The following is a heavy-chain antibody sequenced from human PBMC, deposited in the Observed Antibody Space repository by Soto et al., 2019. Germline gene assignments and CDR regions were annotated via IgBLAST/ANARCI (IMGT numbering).Heavy chain of an antibody. CDR3: ATEGDFLIGYV. CDR1: DFTFRTYT. CDR2: INVDGSYI. V-gene: IGHV3-21*01. D-gene: IGHD2-21*02. Sequence: LSCVASDFTFRTYTMHWVRQAPGKGLQWVSSINVDGSYIYSADSLKGRFTVSRDNAKNSLYLQMNSLRVEDTAMYYCATEGDFLIGYVWGQGTMVTVSS. J-gene: IGHJ3*01.